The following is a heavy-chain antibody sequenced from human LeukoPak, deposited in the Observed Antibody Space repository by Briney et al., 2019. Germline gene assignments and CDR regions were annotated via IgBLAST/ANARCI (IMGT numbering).Heavy chain of an antibody. D-gene: IGHD1-26*01. CDR2: ISGSSGSI. J-gene: IGHJ4*02. Sequence: PGGSLRLSCAGSGFTFSTYSMNWVRQAPGKGLEWVSSISGSSGSIYYADSVKDRFTISRDNAENSLYLQMNSLRAEDTAVYYCARDSPKEQKSPYWGQGTLVTVSS. V-gene: IGHV3-21*06. CDR3: ARDSPKEQKSPY. CDR1: GFTFSTYS.